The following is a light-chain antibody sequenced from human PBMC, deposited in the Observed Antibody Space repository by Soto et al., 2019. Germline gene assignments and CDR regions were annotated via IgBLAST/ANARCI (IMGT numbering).Light chain of an antibody. CDR1: QSVSSSY. CDR3: QQYGSSPPVT. V-gene: IGKV3-20*01. Sequence: EIVLTQSPGTLSLSPGERATLSCRASQSVSSSYLAWYQQKPGQAPRLLIYGASSRATGIPDRFSGSGSGTDFTFTISRLEPEDVAVYYCQQYGSSPPVTFGGGTKVEIK. CDR2: GAS. J-gene: IGKJ4*01.